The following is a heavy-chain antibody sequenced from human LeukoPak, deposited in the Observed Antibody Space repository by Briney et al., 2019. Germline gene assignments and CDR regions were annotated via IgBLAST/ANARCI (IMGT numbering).Heavy chain of an antibody. D-gene: IGHD6-25*01. J-gene: IGHJ4*02. Sequence: GGSLRLSCAASGFTFSSYAMHWVRQAPGKGLEWVAVISYDGSNKYYADSVKGRFTISRDNSKNTLYLQMNSLRAEDTAVYYCARAPRSSSGNYWGQGTLVTVS. CDR1: GFTFSSYA. V-gene: IGHV3-30-3*01. CDR2: ISYDGSNK. CDR3: ARAPRSSSGNY.